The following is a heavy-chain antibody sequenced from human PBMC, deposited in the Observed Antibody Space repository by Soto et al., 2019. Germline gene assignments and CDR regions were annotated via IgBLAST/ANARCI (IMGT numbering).Heavy chain of an antibody. CDR1: GYTFTSYY. CDR2: INPSGGST. Sequence: QVQLVQSGAEVKKPGASVKVSCKASGYTFTSYYMHWVRQAPGQGLEWMGIINPSGGSTSYAQKFQGRVTMTRDTSTSTVYMELSSLRSEDTAVYYCAIGRQNGVVVVPAATDYWGQGTLVTVSS. V-gene: IGHV1-46*01. CDR3: AIGRQNGVVVVPAATDY. J-gene: IGHJ4*02. D-gene: IGHD2-2*01.